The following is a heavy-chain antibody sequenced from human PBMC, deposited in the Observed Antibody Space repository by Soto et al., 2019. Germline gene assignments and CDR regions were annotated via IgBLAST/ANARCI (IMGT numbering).Heavy chain of an antibody. V-gene: IGHV4-59*08. D-gene: IGHD3-3*01. CDR1: GGSISSYY. Sequence: SENLSLTCTVSGGSISSYYWSWIRQPPGKGLEWIGYIYYSGSTNYNPSLKSRVTISVDTSKNRFSLKLSSVTAADTAVYYCARHDDFWSGYPLEPWGQGTLVTVSS. J-gene: IGHJ5*02. CDR3: ARHDDFWSGYPLEP. CDR2: IYYSGST.